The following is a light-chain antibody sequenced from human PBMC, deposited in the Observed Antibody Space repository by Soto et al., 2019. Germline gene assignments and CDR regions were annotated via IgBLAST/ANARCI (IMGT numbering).Light chain of an antibody. V-gene: IGLV8-61*01. Sequence: QTVVTQEPSFSVSPGRTVTLTCGLSSGSVSTSYYPSWYQQTPGQAPRTLIYSTNTRSSGVPDRFSGSILGNEAALTITRAQADEEADYYCSLYMGSGIWVFGGGTKLTVL. CDR2: STN. J-gene: IGLJ3*02. CDR3: SLYMGSGIWV. CDR1: SGSVSTSYY.